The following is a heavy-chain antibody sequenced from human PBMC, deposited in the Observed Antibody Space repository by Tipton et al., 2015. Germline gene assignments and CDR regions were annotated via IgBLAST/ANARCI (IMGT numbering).Heavy chain of an antibody. CDR3: ARGGWGNSGYEPDYAMDV. V-gene: IGHV1-69*01. CDR1: GGTFSSHG. Sequence: QSGAEVKKPGSSVKVSCKASGGTFSSHGFSWVRQAPGQGLQWMGGVIPIFGRENYAQKFQGRVTITADESTRTVYMELSSLKSEDPAVYSCARGGWGNSGYEPDYAMDVWGQGTTVIVSS. CDR2: VIPIFGRE. D-gene: IGHD5-12*01. J-gene: IGHJ6*02.